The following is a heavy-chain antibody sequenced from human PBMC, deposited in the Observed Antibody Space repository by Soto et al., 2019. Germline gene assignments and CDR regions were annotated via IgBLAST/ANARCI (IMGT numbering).Heavy chain of an antibody. J-gene: IGHJ6*02. V-gene: IGHV4-61*01. CDR3: ARDRGNSWSSYFGVEV. D-gene: IGHD3-10*01. Sequence: QVQLQESVPGLLKPSETLSLSCTVSGDSVSSGRFYWSWVRQSPGRTLEWIGYITYIGRNNYSPTLQSRLSISMDTSKNQVSMRLTSVTAADTAVYDCARDRGNSWSSYFGVEVWGQGTTVTVSS. CDR1: GDSVSSGRFY. CDR2: ITYIGRN.